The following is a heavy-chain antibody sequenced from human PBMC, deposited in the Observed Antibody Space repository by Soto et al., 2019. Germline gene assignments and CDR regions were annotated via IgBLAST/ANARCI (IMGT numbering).Heavy chain of an antibody. J-gene: IGHJ5*02. V-gene: IGHV3-74*01. D-gene: IGHD2-8*02. CDR1: EITLNIYW. CDR2: INPERTTL. Sequence: EAQLVESGGGLVQPGGSLTLSCTASEITLNIYWMHWIRQAPGKGLVWVSRINPERTTLTYADSVTGRFTISRDSAKNTLYLQMNGLSAEDTAIYYCKKDTVGAWASWGQGTLVTASS. CDR3: KKDTVGAWAS.